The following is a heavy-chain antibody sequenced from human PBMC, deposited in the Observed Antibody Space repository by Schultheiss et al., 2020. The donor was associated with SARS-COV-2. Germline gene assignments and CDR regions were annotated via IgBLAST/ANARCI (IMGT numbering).Heavy chain of an antibody. CDR2: ISAYNGNT. D-gene: IGHD6-6*01. Sequence: ASVKVSCKASGYTFTSYGISWVRQAPGQGLEWMGWISAYNGNTNYAQKLQGRVTMTTDTSISTAYMELSSLRSEDTAVYYCARARTYSSSSSWFDPWGQGALVTVSS. CDR3: ARARTYSSSSSWFDP. J-gene: IGHJ5*02. V-gene: IGHV1-18*01. CDR1: GYTFTSYG.